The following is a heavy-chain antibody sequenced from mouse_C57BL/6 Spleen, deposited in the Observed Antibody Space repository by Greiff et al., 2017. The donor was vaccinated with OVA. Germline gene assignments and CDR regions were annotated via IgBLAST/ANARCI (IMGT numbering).Heavy chain of an antibody. D-gene: IGHD2-4*01. Sequence: QVQLQQSGAELVKPGASVKISCKASGYAFSSYWMNWVKQRPGKGLEWIGQIYPGDGDTNYNGKFKGKATLTADKSSSTAYMQLSSLTSEDSAVYFCARDDYDVRVYYFDYWGQGTTLTVSS. J-gene: IGHJ2*01. CDR2: IYPGDGDT. V-gene: IGHV1-80*01. CDR1: GYAFSSYW. CDR3: ARDDYDVRVYYFDY.